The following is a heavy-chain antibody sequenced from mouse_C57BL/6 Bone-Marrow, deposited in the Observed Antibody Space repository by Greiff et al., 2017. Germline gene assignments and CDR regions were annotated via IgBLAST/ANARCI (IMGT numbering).Heavy chain of an antibody. J-gene: IGHJ4*01. V-gene: IGHV1-55*01. D-gene: IGHD2-3*01. CDR2: IYPGSGST. CDR1: GYTFTSYW. Sequence: QVQLQQPGAELVKPGASVKMSCKASGYTFTSYWITWVKQRPGPGLEWIGDIYPGSGSTNYNEKFKSKATLTVDTSSSTAYMQLSSLTSEDSAVYYCARWGWLLLYAMDYWGQGTSVTVSS. CDR3: ARWGWLLLYAMDY.